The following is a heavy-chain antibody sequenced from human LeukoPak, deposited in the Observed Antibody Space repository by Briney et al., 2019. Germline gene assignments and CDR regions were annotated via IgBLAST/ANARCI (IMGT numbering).Heavy chain of an antibody. J-gene: IGHJ6*02. CDR1: GFTFSNYW. Sequence: PGGSLRLSCAASGFTFSNYWMSWVRQAPGKGLEWVAVISYAGSNIAYADSVKGRFTISRDNSKNTLYLQMNSLRPEDTAVYHCAKEWPWENYYYGMNVWGQGTTVTVSS. D-gene: IGHD1-26*01. V-gene: IGHV3-30*18. CDR3: AKEWPWENYYYGMNV. CDR2: ISYAGSNI.